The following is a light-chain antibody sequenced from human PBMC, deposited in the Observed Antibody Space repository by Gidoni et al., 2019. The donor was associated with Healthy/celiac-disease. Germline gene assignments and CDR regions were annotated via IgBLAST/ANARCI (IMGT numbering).Light chain of an antibody. J-gene: IGKJ4*01. V-gene: IGKV3-11*01. CDR3: QQRSNWPLT. CDR2: DAS. CDR1: QSVSSY. Sequence: EIALTQSPATLSLSPGERATLSCRTSQSVSSYLAWYQQTPGQAPRLLIYDASNRATGIPARFSGSGSGTDFTLTSSSLEPEDFAVYYCQQRSNWPLTFGGGTKVKIK.